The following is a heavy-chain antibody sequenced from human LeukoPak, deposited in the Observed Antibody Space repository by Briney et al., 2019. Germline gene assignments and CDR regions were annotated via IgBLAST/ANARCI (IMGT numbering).Heavy chain of an antibody. CDR2: ISDNGGAT. CDR3: AKELRTTNAFDI. J-gene: IGHJ3*02. V-gene: IGHV3-23*01. Sequence: GGTLRLSCVDSGFSFLNYGMSWVRQAPGKGLEWVSAISDNGGATYYADSVQGRFIISRDNSQSTLNLQMNSLRAEDTAVYYCAKELRTTNAFDIWGQGTMVTVSS. CDR1: GFSFLNYG. D-gene: IGHD4-17*01.